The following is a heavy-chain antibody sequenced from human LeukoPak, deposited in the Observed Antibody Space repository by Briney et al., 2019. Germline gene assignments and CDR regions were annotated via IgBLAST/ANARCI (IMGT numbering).Heavy chain of an antibody. CDR2: INRAGIES. CDR3: ARVGTWELQRVFDN. CDR1: GFTFTDYW. Sequence: PGRSLRVSCAATGFTFTDYWMTWVRQVPGKGLEWVANINRAGIESYYVDSVKGRFTISRDNAEKSLYLQMDSLRVDDTAVYYCARVGTWELQRVFDNWGQGTLVTVSS. J-gene: IGHJ4*02. V-gene: IGHV3-7*01. D-gene: IGHD1-26*01.